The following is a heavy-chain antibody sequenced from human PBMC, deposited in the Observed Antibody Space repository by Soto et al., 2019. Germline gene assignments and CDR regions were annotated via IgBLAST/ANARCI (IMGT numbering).Heavy chain of an antibody. CDR1: GFSLSTSGMC. CDR3: ARMASGSPFDS. CDR2: IDWDDDR. V-gene: IGHV2-70*17. J-gene: IGHJ4*02. D-gene: IGHD3-10*01. Sequence: GSGPTLVNPTQTLTLTCTFSGFSLSTSGMCVGWIRQSPGKALEWLARIDWDDDRFYSTSLKTRLTISKDTSKNQVVLTMTDMDPVDTATYYCARMASGSPFDSWGQGTLVTVSS.